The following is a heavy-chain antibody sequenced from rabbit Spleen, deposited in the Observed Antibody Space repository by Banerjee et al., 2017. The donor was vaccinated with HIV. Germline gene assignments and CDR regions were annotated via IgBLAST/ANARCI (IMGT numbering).Heavy chain of an antibody. J-gene: IGHJ4*01. Sequence: QEQLVESGGGLVRPEGSLKLSCTASGFSFSNKAVMCWVRQAPGKGLQWIACINAVTGKAVYATWAKGRFSFSKASSTTVTLQMTSLTAADTATYFCARDGAGGSYVALWGPGPLVTVS. V-gene: IGHV1S45*01. CDR3: ARDGAGGSYVAL. CDR2: INAVTGKA. D-gene: IGHD8-1*01. CDR1: GFSFSNKAV.